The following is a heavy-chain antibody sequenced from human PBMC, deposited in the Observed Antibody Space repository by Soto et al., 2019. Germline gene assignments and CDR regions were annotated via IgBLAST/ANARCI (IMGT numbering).Heavy chain of an antibody. CDR2: IIPIFGTA. CDR1: GGTFSSYA. J-gene: IGHJ6*02. CDR3: ARGIVVVPAAIMKLYYYGMDV. D-gene: IGHD2-2*01. Sequence: SVKVSCKASGGTFSSYAISWVRQAPGQGLEWMGGIIPIFGTANYAQKFQGRVTITADESTSTAYMELSSLRSEDTAVYYCARGIVVVPAAIMKLYYYGMDVWGQGTTVTVSS. V-gene: IGHV1-69*13.